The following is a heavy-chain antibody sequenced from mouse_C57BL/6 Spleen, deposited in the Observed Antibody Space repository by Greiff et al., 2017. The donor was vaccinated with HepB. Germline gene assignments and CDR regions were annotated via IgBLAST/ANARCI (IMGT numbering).Heavy chain of an antibody. D-gene: IGHD1-1*01. CDR2: IDPSDSYT. Sequence: VQLQQPGAELVRPGTSVKLSCKASGYTFTSYWMHWVKQRPGQGLEWIGVIDPSDSYTNYNQKFKGKATLTVDTSSSTAYMQLSSLTSEDSAVYYCARDYYGSSYTYFDVWGTGTTVTVSS. CDR1: GYTFTSYW. CDR3: ARDYYGSSYTYFDV. J-gene: IGHJ1*03. V-gene: IGHV1-59*01.